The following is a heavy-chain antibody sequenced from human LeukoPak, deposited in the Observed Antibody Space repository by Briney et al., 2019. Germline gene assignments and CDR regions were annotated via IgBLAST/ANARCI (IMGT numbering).Heavy chain of an antibody. J-gene: IGHJ5*02. CDR3: ARGKRGYSYGSAWFDP. CDR2: IYYSGST. D-gene: IGHD5-18*01. CDR1: GGSISSYY. Sequence: PSETLSLTCTVSGGSISSYYWSWIRQPPGKGLEWIGYIYYSGSTNYNPSLKSRVTISVDTSKNQFSLKLSSVTAADTAVYYCARGKRGYSYGSAWFDPWGQGTLVTVSS. V-gene: IGHV4-59*08.